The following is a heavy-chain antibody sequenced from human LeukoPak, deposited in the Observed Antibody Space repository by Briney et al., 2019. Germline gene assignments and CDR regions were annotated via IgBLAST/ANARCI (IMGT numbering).Heavy chain of an antibody. Sequence: ASVKVSCKASGYTFTSYDINWVRQATGQGLEWMGWMNPNSGNTNYAQKLQGRVTMTTDTSTSTAYMELRSLRSDDTAVYYCARIDGYSSIDYWGQGTLVTVSS. CDR3: ARIDGYSSIDY. V-gene: IGHV1-18*01. CDR2: MNPNSGNT. D-gene: IGHD5-24*01. J-gene: IGHJ4*02. CDR1: GYTFTSYD.